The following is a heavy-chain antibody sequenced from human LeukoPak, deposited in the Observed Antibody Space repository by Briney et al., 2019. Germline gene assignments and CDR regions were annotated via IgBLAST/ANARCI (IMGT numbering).Heavy chain of an antibody. Sequence: ASVKVSCKASGYTFTSYAIHWVRQAPGQRLEWMGWISAGNGNTKYSQNFQGRVTFISNTSATTAFMELSSLRSEDAAVYYCARGPITTRSHFDYWGQGTLVTVSS. V-gene: IGHV1-3*01. J-gene: IGHJ4*02. D-gene: IGHD3-22*01. CDR1: GYTFTSYA. CDR2: ISAGNGNT. CDR3: ARGPITTRSHFDY.